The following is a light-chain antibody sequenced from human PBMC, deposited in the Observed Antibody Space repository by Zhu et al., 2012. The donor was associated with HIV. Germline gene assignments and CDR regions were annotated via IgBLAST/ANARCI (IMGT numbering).Light chain of an antibody. CDR3: QQYNQWYS. J-gene: IGKJ2*01. Sequence: EIVLTQSPDTLSLSPGEGATLSCRASQSVSSDLAWYQQKPGQAPRLLIYGASSRATGIPARFSGSGSGTEFTLSVSSVQSEDFAVYYCQQYNQWYSFGQGTKAGD. CDR1: QSVSSD. V-gene: IGKV3-15*01. CDR2: GAS.